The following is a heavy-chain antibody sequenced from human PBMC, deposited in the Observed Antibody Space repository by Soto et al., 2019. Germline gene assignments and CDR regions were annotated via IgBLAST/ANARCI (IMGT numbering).Heavy chain of an antibody. CDR2: TYHSGNP. CDR3: ATLSSGYTYFDY. V-gene: IGHV4-30-2*01. CDR1: GDTISTGGYS. Sequence: PSETLSLTCGVSGDTISTGGYSWAWIRQPPGKALEWIGHTYHSGNPYYNPSLKSRVIISVDRSKNQFSLKVSSVTAADTAVYYCATLSSGYTYFDYWGQGTLVTVSS. J-gene: IGHJ4*02. D-gene: IGHD6-19*01.